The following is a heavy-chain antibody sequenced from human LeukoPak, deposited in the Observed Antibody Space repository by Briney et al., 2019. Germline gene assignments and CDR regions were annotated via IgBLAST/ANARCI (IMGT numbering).Heavy chain of an antibody. J-gene: IGHJ4*02. CDR2: INHSGST. CDR1: GGSFSGYY. V-gene: IGHV4-34*01. D-gene: IGHD6-13*01. Sequence: PSETLSLTCAVYGGSFSGYYWSWIRQPPGKGLEWIGEINHSGSTNYNPSLKSRVTISVDTSKNQFSLKLSSVTAADTAVYYCAGARRISSSWYYFDYWGQGTLVTVSS. CDR3: AGARRISSSWYYFDY.